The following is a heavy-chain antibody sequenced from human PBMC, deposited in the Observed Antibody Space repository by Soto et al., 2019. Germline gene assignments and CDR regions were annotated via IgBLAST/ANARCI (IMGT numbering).Heavy chain of an antibody. J-gene: IGHJ4*02. V-gene: IGHV3-23*01. D-gene: IGHD2-21*02. CDR1: AFTFSSYA. Sequence: EVQLLESGGGLAQPGGSLRLSCAASAFTFSSYAMSWVRQAPGKGLEWVSAVSGSGDSTYYADSVKGRFTISRDNPKNTLYLQMTRLRADDTAVYYCAKGRASDCPGCTQDYWGQGTLVTVSS. CDR2: VSGSGDST. CDR3: AKGRASDCPGCTQDY.